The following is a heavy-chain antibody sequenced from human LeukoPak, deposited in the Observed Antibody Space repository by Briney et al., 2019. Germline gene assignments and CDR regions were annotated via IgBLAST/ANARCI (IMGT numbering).Heavy chain of an antibody. CDR1: GFGFSNYW. CDR2: IWYDGSNK. V-gene: IGHV3-33*08. J-gene: IGHJ4*02. CDR3: ARDYYYDSSYYFDY. D-gene: IGHD3-22*01. Sequence: GSLRLSCAASGFGFSNYWMSWVRQAPGKGLEWVAVIWYDGSNKYYADSVKGRFTISRDNSKNTLYLQMNSLRAEDTAVYYCARDYYYDSSYYFDYWGQGTLVTVSS.